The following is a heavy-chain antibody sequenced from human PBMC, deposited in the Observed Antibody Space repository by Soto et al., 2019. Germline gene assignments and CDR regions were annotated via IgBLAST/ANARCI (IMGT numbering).Heavy chain of an antibody. CDR2: IYYSGST. D-gene: IGHD3-22*01. V-gene: IGHV4-39*01. J-gene: IGHJ4*02. CDR1: GGSISTGSFY. CDR3: ARTSKSYYYDTSGYPV. Sequence: SETLSLTCTVSGGSISTGSFYWGWIRQPPGKGLEWIGSIYYSGSTYYNPSLKSRVTISIDTSKNQFSLKLSSVTAADTAVYYCARTSKSYYYDTSGYPVWGQGTLVTVSS.